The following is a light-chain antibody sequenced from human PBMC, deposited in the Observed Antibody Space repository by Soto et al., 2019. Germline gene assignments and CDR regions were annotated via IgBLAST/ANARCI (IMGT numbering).Light chain of an antibody. Sequence: EIVMTQSPATLSVSPGERATLSCRASQSVSSDLAWYQQKPGQAPRLLIHDASTRATGVPARFSGSGSGAEFTLTITGLQSEDSAVYYCQQYNNWRTFGQGTKVEIK. V-gene: IGKV3-15*01. CDR3: QQYNNWRT. CDR2: DAS. J-gene: IGKJ1*01. CDR1: QSVSSD.